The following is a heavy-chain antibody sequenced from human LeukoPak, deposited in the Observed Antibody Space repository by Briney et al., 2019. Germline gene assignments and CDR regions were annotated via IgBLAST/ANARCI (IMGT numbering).Heavy chain of an antibody. CDR2: ISGSGGNT. Sequence: GGSLRLSCAASGFTFSSHAMSWVRQAPGKGLEWVSGISGSGGNTYYADSVKGRFTISRDNSKNTLYLQTNSLRAEDTAVYYCAKKSGSYPNFDYWGQGTLVTVSS. CDR1: GFTFSSHA. V-gene: IGHV3-23*01. CDR3: AKKSGSYPNFDY. J-gene: IGHJ4*02. D-gene: IGHD1-26*01.